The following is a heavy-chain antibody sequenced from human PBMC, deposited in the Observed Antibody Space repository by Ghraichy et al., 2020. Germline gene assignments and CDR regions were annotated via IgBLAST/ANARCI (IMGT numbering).Heavy chain of an antibody. V-gene: IGHV1-69*13. J-gene: IGHJ4*02. CDR3: ARGGRGAQYYFDY. Sequence: SVKVSCKASGGTFSNYAISWVRQAPGQGLEWMGGIIPIFGTANYGQKFHDRVTITADESTSTAYMELSSLKSEDTAMYYCARGGRGAQYYFDYWGQGTLVTVSS. CDR2: IIPIFGTA. CDR1: GGTFSNYA.